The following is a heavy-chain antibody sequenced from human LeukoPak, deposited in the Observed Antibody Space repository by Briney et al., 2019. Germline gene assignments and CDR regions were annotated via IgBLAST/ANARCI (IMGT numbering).Heavy chain of an antibody. D-gene: IGHD2-2*01. CDR3: ARLGCSSTSCYPGDNWFDP. Sequence: PSQTLSLTCAVSGGSISSGGYSWSWIRQPPGKGLEWIGYIYHSGSTSYNPSLKSRVTISIDTSKNQFSLKLSSVTAADTAVYYCARLGCSSTSCYPGDNWFDPWGQGTLVTVSS. CDR2: IYHSGST. CDR1: GGSISSGGYS. V-gene: IGHV4-30-2*01. J-gene: IGHJ5*02.